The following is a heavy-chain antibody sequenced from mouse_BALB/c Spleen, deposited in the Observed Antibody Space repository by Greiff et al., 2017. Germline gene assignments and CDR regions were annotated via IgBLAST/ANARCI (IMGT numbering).Heavy chain of an antibody. Sequence: VHVKQSGPELMKPGASVKISCKASGYSFTSYYMHWVKQSHGKSLEWIGYIDPFNGGTSYNQKFKGKATLTVDKSSSTAYMHLSSLTSEDSAVYYCANDYWFAYWGQGTLVTVSA. CDR3: ANDYWFAY. CDR1: GYSFTSYY. D-gene: IGHD2-4*01. V-gene: IGHV1S135*01. J-gene: IGHJ3*01. CDR2: IDPFNGGT.